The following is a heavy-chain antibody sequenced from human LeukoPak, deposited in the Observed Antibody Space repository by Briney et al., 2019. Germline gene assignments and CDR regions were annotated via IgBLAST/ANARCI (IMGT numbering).Heavy chain of an antibody. J-gene: IGHJ3*02. CDR2: IYYTGNT. Sequence: SETLSLTCTVSGVSISSSNSYWGWIRQPPGKGLEWIGSIYYTGNTYYNASLKSRVTISIDTSKNQFSLKLSSVTAADTAVYYCARSYYDSSGYATFGAFDIWGQGTMVTVSS. V-gene: IGHV4-39*07. CDR1: GVSISSSNSY. D-gene: IGHD3-22*01. CDR3: ARSYYDSSGYATFGAFDI.